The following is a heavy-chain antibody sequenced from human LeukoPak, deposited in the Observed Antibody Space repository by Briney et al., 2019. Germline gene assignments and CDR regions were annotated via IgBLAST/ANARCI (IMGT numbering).Heavy chain of an antibody. CDR3: ARDGTFDYGASQYYFDF. J-gene: IGHJ4*02. CDR1: GGSISRTNW. D-gene: IGHD4-17*01. Sequence: SETLSLTCGVSGGSISRTNWWSWVRQPPGKGLEWIGEIYHSGSTNYNPSLKSRVTISVDKSKNQFSLELSSVTAADTAVYYCARDGTFDYGASQYYFDFWGQGTLVTVSS. CDR2: IYHSGST. V-gene: IGHV4-4*02.